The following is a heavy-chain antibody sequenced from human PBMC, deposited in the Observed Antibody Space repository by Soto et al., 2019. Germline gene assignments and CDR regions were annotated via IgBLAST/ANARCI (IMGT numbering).Heavy chain of an antibody. J-gene: IGHJ5*02. CDR1: GGSISSGDYY. V-gene: IGHV4-30-4*01. CDR3: ARDVSEDYDDNWFDP. Sequence: QVQLQESGPGLVKPSQTLSLTCTVSGGSISSGDYYWSWIRQPPGKGLEWIGYIYYSGSTYYNPSLKSRVTISVDTSKNQFSLKLSSVTAADTAVYYCARDVSEDYDDNWFDPWGQGTLVTVSS. CDR2: IYYSGST. D-gene: IGHD4-17*01.